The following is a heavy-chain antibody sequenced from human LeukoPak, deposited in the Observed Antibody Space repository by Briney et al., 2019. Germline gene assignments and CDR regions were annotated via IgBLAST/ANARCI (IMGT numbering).Heavy chain of an antibody. J-gene: IGHJ3*02. D-gene: IGHD6-13*01. Sequence: GGSLRLSCAASGFTFSSYDMHWVRQSTGKGLEWVSAIGTAGDTYYPGSVKGRLTISRENAKNSLYLQMNSLRAGDTAVYYCTRDGIAAAGTSAFDIWGQGTMVTVSS. CDR1: GFTFSSYD. V-gene: IGHV3-13*01. CDR2: IGTAGDT. CDR3: TRDGIAAAGTSAFDI.